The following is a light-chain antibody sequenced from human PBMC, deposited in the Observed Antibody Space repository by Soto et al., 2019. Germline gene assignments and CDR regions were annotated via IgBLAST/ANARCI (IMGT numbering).Light chain of an antibody. J-gene: IGLJ3*02. Sequence: QAVVTQEPSLTVSPGGTVTLTCGSSTGAVTSGQCPDWFQQKPGQAPRTLIYDTSNKHSWTPARFSGSLLGGKAALTLSGAQPEDEAEYYCVLSYSGTVVFGGGTKLTVL. V-gene: IGLV7-46*01. CDR2: DTS. CDR3: VLSYSGTVV. CDR1: TGAVTSGQC.